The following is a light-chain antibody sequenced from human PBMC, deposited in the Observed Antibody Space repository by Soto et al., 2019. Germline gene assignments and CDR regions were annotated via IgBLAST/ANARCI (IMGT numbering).Light chain of an antibody. CDR2: DAS. J-gene: IGKJ5*01. CDR1: QNINNY. CDR3: QQYDNLPIT. Sequence: DIQMTQSPSSLSASVGDRVTITCQASQNINNYLNCYQQKPGRAPKLLIYDASNLETGVPSRFSGSGSGTDFTFTISSLQPEDIATYYCQQYDNLPITFGQGTRREIK. V-gene: IGKV1-33*01.